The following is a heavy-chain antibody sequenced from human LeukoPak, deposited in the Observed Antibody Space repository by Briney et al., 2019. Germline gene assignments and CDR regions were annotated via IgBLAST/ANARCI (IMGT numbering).Heavy chain of an antibody. V-gene: IGHV1-18*01. CDR1: GYTFTSYD. Sequence: EASVKVSCKASGYTFTSYDISWVRQAPGQGLEWMGWISAYNGNTNYAQKFQGRVTMTTDTSTSTAYMELRSLRSDDTAVYYCARGGYYGSGSYSYYGMDVWGQGTTVTVSS. CDR2: ISAYNGNT. CDR3: ARGGYYGSGSYSYYGMDV. J-gene: IGHJ6*02. D-gene: IGHD3-10*01.